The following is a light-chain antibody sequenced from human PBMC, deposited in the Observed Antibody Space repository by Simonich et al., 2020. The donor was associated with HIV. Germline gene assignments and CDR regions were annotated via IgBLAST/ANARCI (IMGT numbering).Light chain of an antibody. Sequence: AIRMTQSPSSLSASTGDRVTITFRASQGISSYLAWYQQKPGKAPKLLIYAASTLQSGVPSRFSGSESGTDFTLTISCLQSEDFATYYCQQYYGYPWTFGQGTKVEIK. CDR3: QQYYGYPWT. V-gene: IGKV1-8*01. CDR1: QGISSY. J-gene: IGKJ1*01. CDR2: AAS.